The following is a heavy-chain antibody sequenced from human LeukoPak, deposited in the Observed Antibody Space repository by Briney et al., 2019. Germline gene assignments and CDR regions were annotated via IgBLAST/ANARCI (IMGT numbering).Heavy chain of an antibody. Sequence: SETLSLTCTVSGDSIRSYYWSWIRQPPGKGLEWIGYIYYSGSTTYNPSLKSRVTISIDRSKNQFSLKLSSVTAADTAVYYCAGESPLGGWLQWWGQGTLVAVSS. D-gene: IGHD3-16*01. CDR2: IYYSGST. J-gene: IGHJ4*02. CDR1: GDSIRSYY. CDR3: AGESPLGGWLQW. V-gene: IGHV4-59*01.